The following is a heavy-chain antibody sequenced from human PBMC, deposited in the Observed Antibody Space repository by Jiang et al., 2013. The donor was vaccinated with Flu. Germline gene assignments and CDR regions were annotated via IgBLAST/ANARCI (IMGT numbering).Heavy chain of an antibody. CDR3: VGDEEPSWSFF. J-gene: IGHJ1*01. CDR2: IHSSGTI. D-gene: IGHD1-14*01. CDR1: GGSISRYY. Sequence: GSGLVKPSETLSLTCTVSGGSISRYYWSWIRQSPGKGLEWLGHIHSSGTINYNPSLRSRLTISADPSKNQFSLNLRSVTEADTAIYYCVGDEEPSWSFFWGQGILVTVSS. V-gene: IGHV4-59*01.